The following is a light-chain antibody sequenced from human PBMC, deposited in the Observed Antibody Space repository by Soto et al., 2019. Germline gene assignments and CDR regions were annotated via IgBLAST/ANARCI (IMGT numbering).Light chain of an antibody. CDR1: SKDVGGYNY. CDR2: DVS. J-gene: IGLJ1*01. V-gene: IGLV2-14*01. CDR3: SSYTSSITYV. Sequence: QSVLTQPPSVSGSPGQSITISCTGTSKDVGGYNYVSWYQQYPGKAPKLMIYDVSNRPSGVSNRFSGSKSGNTASLTISGLQAEDEADYYCSSYTSSITYVFGTGTKVTVL.